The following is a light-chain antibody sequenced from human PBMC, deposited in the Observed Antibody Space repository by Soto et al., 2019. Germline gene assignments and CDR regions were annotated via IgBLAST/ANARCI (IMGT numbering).Light chain of an antibody. CDR1: SSDVGGYNF. J-gene: IGLJ2*01. V-gene: IGLV2-14*01. CDR3: SSYTSSSTLVV. CDR2: EVN. Sequence: QSALTQSASVSGSPGQSITIYCTGTSSDVGGYNFVSWYQQHPGKAPKLMIFEVNNRPSGVSTRFSGSKSGNTASLTISGLQAEDEADYYCSSYTSSSTLVVFGGGTKLTVL.